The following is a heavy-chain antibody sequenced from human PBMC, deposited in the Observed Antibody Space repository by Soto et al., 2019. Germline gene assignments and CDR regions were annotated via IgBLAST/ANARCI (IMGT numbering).Heavy chain of an antibody. Sequence: QVQLQESGPGLVKPSGTLSLTCAVSGGSISSRNWWSWVRQPPGKGLEWIGEIHHSGSTNYNPSLKSRVTMSVDKSKNQFSLKVSSVTAADTAVYYCARDGTGHPYYSDNWGQGTLVTVSS. CDR3: ARDGTGHPYYSDN. CDR1: GGSISSRNW. D-gene: IGHD3-9*01. CDR2: IHHSGST. V-gene: IGHV4-4*02. J-gene: IGHJ4*02.